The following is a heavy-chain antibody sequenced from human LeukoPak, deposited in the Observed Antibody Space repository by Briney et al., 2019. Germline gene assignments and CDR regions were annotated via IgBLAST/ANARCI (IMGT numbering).Heavy chain of an antibody. CDR2: IIPILGIA. Sequence: SVKVSCKPSGGTFSSYAISWVRQAPGQGLEWMGRIIPILGIANYAQKFQGRVTITADKSTSTAYMELSSLRSEDTAVYYCARGGAAAAGRDLDYWGQGTLVTVSS. D-gene: IGHD6-13*01. CDR3: ARGGAAAAGRDLDY. J-gene: IGHJ4*02. V-gene: IGHV1-69*04. CDR1: GGTFSSYA.